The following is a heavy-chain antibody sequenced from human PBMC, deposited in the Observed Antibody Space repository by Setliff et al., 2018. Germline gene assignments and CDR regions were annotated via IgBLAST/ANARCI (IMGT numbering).Heavy chain of an antibody. CDR2: IKQDGSEK. Sequence: GGSLRLSCAASGFTFSTNWMSWVRQAPGKGLEWVANIKQDGSEKYYVDSVKGRFTISRDNAKNSLYLQMSSLRAEDTAVYYCARDGGEYWGQGTLVTVSS. D-gene: IGHD3-3*01. V-gene: IGHV3-7*01. CDR1: GFTFSTNW. CDR3: ARDGGEY. J-gene: IGHJ4*02.